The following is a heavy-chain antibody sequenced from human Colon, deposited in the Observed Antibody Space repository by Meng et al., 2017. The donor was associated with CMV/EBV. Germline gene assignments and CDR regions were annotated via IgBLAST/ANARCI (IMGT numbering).Heavy chain of an antibody. CDR3: VRMTWIQVLDF. V-gene: IGHV3-7*01. CDR1: GFSFSGSW. J-gene: IGHJ4*02. CDR2: INADGSET. D-gene: IGHD5-18*01. Sequence: GGSLRLSCAASGFSFSGSWMTWVRQAPGRGLEWVANINADGSETSYVASVRGRFTISRDNARGSLFLQMKSLRAEDTAIYYCVRMTWIQVLDFWGQGAQVTVSS.